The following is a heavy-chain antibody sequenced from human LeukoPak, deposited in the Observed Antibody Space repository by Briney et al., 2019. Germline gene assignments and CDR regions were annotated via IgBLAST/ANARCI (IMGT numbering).Heavy chain of an antibody. CDR3: ARAAEWLTAFDI. J-gene: IGHJ3*02. V-gene: IGHV1-2*02. D-gene: IGHD6-19*01. CDR2: INPNSGGT. CDR1: GYTFTGYY. Sequence: ASVKVSCKASGYTFTGYYMHWVRQAPGQGLEWMGWINPNSGGTNYAQKFQGRVTMTRDTSISTAYMELSRLRSDDTAVYYCARAAEWLTAFDIWGQGTMVTVSS.